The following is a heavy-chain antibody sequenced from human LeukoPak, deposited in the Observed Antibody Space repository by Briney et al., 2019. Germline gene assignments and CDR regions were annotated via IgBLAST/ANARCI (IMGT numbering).Heavy chain of an antibody. J-gene: IGHJ4*02. CDR2: IRGNAGTT. D-gene: IGHD3-22*01. CDR1: GFTVSSNY. CDR3: AKGHGDSSGYYYFDS. Sequence: GGSLRLSCAASGFTVSSNYMSWVRQAPGKGLEWVSAIRGNAGTTYYADSVKGRFTIFRDNSKNMLYLQMNSLRVEDTAVYYCAKGHGDSSGYYYFDSWGQGTLVTVSS. V-gene: IGHV3-23*01.